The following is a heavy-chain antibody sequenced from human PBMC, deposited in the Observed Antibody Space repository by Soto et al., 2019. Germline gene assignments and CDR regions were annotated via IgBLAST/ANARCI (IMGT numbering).Heavy chain of an antibody. CDR1: GFIFSSSG. CDR3: AKDSSSSSYYYYMDV. CDR2: ISYDGSNK. Sequence: GGSLRLSCAASGFIFSSSGMHWVRQAPGKGLEWVAVISYDGSNKYYADSVKGRFTISRDNSKNTLYLEMNSLRAEDTAVYYCAKDSSSSSYYYYMDVWGKGTTVTVSS. D-gene: IGHD6-6*01. V-gene: IGHV3-30*18. J-gene: IGHJ6*03.